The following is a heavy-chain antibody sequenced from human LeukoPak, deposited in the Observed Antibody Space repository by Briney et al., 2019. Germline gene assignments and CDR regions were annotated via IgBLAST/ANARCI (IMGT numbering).Heavy chain of an antibody. J-gene: IGHJ4*02. Sequence: SETLSLTCVVSGGSFSDYYWSWIRQPPGKGREWIGEINHSGSTNYNPFLNSRVTISVDTSKRQFSLKLSSVTAADKAGYYCAIGRGYTSMVRGTIIDYWGQGTLVTVSP. V-gene: IGHV4-34*01. CDR2: INHSGST. D-gene: IGHD3-10*01. CDR1: GGSFSDYY. CDR3: AIGRGYTSMVRGTIIDY.